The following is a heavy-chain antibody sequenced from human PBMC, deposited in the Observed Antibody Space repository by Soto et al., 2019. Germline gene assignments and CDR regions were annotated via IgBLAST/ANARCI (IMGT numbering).Heavy chain of an antibody. Sequence: EVQLVESGGGLVQPGGSLRLSCAASGFTFSNYWMYWVRQAPGKGLVWVSRINSDGSSTRYADSVAGRFTISRDNAKNTLYLQMNSMRAEDTAVYYCAFTVVRGVFVYWGQGTLVTVSS. CDR3: AFTVVRGVFVY. CDR2: INSDGSST. V-gene: IGHV3-74*01. CDR1: GFTFSNYW. J-gene: IGHJ4*02. D-gene: IGHD3-10*01.